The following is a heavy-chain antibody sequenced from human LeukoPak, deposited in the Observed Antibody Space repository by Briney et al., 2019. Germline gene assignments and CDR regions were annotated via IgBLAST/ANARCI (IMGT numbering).Heavy chain of an antibody. CDR1: GYSFSNYW. J-gene: IGHJ4*02. V-gene: IGHV5-51*01. CDR2: IYPGDFDT. D-gene: IGHD3-22*01. Sequence: GESLKISCKGSGYSFSNYWIGWVRQMPGKGLEWMGIIYPGDFDTRYSPSFQGQVTISADRSISTAYLQWSSLKASDTAMYYCARCSSGHYYFPFDYWGQGTLVSVSS. CDR3: ARCSSGHYYFPFDY.